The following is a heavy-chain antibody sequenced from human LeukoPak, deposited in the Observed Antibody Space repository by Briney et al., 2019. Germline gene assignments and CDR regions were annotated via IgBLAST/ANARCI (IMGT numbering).Heavy chain of an antibody. CDR1: GYTFTSYD. J-gene: IGHJ4*02. V-gene: IGHV1-8*01. D-gene: IGHD6-13*01. Sequence: ASVKVSCKASGYTFTSYDINWVRQATGQGLEWMGWMNPNSGNTGYAQKFQGRVTMTRNTSISTAYMELSSLRSEDTAVYYCARDLRYSSSWYLSYWGQGTLVTVSS. CDR3: ARDLRYSSSWYLSY. CDR2: MNPNSGNT.